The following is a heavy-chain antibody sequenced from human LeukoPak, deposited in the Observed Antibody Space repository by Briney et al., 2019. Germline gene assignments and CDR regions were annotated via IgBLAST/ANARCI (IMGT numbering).Heavy chain of an antibody. D-gene: IGHD3-9*01. J-gene: IGHJ5*02. CDR1: GYSISSAYY. Sequence: SETLSLTCTVSGYSISSAYYWGWIRQPPGKGLEWIGYIYYSGSTNYNPSLKSRVTISVHTSKNQFSLKLSSVTAADTAVYYCARLTGYSSESWFDPWGQGALVTVSS. CDR3: ARLTGYSSESWFDP. V-gene: IGHV4-61*01. CDR2: IYYSGST.